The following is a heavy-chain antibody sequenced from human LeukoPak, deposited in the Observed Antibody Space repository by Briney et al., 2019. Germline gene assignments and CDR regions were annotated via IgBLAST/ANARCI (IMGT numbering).Heavy chain of an antibody. CDR2: INPSGGST. CDR3: ARVGRSSWYDY. CDR1: GYTFTNYY. Sequence: ASVKVSCKASGYTFTNYYMHWVRQAPGQGLEWMGVINPSGGSTSYAQNFQGRVTMTRDMSTSTVYMELSSLRADDTAVYYCARVGRSSWYDYWGQGTLVTVSS. J-gene: IGHJ4*02. V-gene: IGHV1-46*01. D-gene: IGHD6-13*01.